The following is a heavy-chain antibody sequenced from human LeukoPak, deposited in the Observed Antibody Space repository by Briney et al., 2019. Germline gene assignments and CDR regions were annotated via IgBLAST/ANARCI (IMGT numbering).Heavy chain of an antibody. J-gene: IGHJ4*02. V-gene: IGHV4-59*01. D-gene: IGHD7-27*01. CDR2: ISYSGST. CDR1: GGSISSYY. Sequence: PSETLCLTCTVSGGSISSYYWSWIRQPPGKGLEWIGYISYSGSTNYNPSLKRRVTISVGPSKNQFSLKLSSVPAADTAVYYCARGGNTNWGFPRFDYWGQGTLVTVSS. CDR3: ARGGNTNWGFPRFDY.